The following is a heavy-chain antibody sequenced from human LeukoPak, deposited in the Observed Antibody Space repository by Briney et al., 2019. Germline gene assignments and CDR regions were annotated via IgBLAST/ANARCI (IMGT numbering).Heavy chain of an antibody. Sequence: SSETLSLTCTVSGGSVSSSSYYWGWIRQPPGKGLEWIGSIYYSGSTYYNPSYKSRVTISADTSKNQFSLKLSSVTAADTSVYYCAGFSGSYFSGAFDIWGQGTMVTVSS. V-gene: IGHV4-39*01. D-gene: IGHD1-26*01. J-gene: IGHJ3*02. CDR2: IYYSGST. CDR3: AGFSGSYFSGAFDI. CDR1: GGSVSSSSYY.